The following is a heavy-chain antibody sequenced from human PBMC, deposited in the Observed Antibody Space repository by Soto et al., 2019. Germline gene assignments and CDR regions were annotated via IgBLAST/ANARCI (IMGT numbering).Heavy chain of an antibody. J-gene: IGHJ4*02. V-gene: IGHV4-59*02. CDR2: IYQSEST. Sequence: DTQSLPCLFSAGYVSDFGCSLLRPPPGNGLEWLGYIYQSESTYYNPSLKSRVTISVDRSKNQFSLKLSSVTAADTAVYYCARAFCSGGRRSHDPTFLDYWGQAPLV. CDR3: ARAFCSGGRRSHDPTFLDY. D-gene: IGHD2-15*01. CDR1: AGYVSDFG.